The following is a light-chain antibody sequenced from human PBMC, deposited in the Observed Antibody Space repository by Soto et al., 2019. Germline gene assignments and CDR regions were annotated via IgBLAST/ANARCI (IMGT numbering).Light chain of an antibody. CDR2: AAS. V-gene: IGKV1-27*01. CDR3: QKYDRAPAT. Sequence: DIQMTQSPSSLSASLGDTVTITCRASRDIKKFLAWYQQRPGEVPKVLIYAASSLRPGVPTRFSGNGSGTDFTFTINSLQPEDVATYYCQKYDRAPATFGQGTKVDVK. CDR1: RDIKKF. J-gene: IGKJ1*01.